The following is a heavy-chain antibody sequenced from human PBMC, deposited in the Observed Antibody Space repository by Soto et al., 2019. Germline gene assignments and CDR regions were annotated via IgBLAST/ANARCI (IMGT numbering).Heavy chain of an antibody. V-gene: IGHV3-9*01. CDR2: ISWNSGSI. CDR1: GFTFDDYA. D-gene: IGHD3-10*01. J-gene: IGHJ6*03. Sequence: EVQLVESGGGLVQPGRSLRLSCAASGFTFDDYAMHWVRQAPGKGLEWVSGISWNSGSIGYADSVKGRFTISRDNAKNSLYLQMNSLRAEDTALYYCASGVDGRLWFGAYMDVWGKGTTVTVSS. CDR3: ASGVDGRLWFGAYMDV.